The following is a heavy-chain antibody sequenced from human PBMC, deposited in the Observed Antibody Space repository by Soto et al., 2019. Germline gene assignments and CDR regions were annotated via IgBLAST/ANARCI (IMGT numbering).Heavy chain of an antibody. CDR3: ARSLWKQLDPADAVDI. D-gene: IGHD6-13*01. V-gene: IGHV1-18*01. CDR2: ISAYNGNT. J-gene: IGHJ3*02. CDR1: GYTFTSYG. Sequence: QVQLVQSGAEVKKPGASVKVSCKASGYTFTSYGISWVRQAPGQGLEWMGWISAYNGNTNYAQKLQGRVTMTTDTSTSTAYMELRSLTSDDTAVYYCARSLWKQLDPADAVDIWGQGTIVTVSS.